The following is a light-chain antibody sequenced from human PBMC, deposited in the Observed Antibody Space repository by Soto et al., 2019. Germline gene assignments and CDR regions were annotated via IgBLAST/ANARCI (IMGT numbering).Light chain of an antibody. CDR1: SSDVGSYNY. CDR3: NSYAGSNNWV. Sequence: QSALTQPASVTGSPGQSITISCTGTSSDVGSYNYVSWFQQHPGKAPKLMIYEVSKRPSGVPDRFSGSKSGNTASLTVSGLRAEDEADYYCNSYAGSNNWVFGGGTNLTVL. CDR2: EVS. V-gene: IGLV2-8*01. J-gene: IGLJ3*02.